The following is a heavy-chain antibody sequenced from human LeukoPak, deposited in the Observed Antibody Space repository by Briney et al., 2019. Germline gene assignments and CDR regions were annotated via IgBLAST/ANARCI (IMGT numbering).Heavy chain of an antibody. J-gene: IGHJ6*03. CDR3: AREDTGYYYYYMDV. CDR2: IYYSGST. CDR1: GGSTSSSSYY. D-gene: IGHD5-18*01. Sequence: SETLSLTCTVPGGSTSSSSYYWGWIRQPPGKGLEWIGSIYYSGSTYYNPSLKSRVTISVDTSKNQFSLKLSSVAAADTAVYYCAREDTGYYYYYMDVWGKGTTVTVSS. V-gene: IGHV4-39*02.